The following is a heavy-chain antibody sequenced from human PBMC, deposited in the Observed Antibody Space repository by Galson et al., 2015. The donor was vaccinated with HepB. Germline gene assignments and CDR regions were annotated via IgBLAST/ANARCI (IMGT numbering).Heavy chain of an antibody. D-gene: IGHD3-9*01. CDR1: GGSISSSSYY. J-gene: IGHJ5*02. Sequence: ETLSLTCTVSGGSISSSSYYWGWIRQPPGKGLEWIGSIYYSGSTYYNPSLKSRVTISVDTSKNQFSPKLSSVTAADTAVYYCARDRHYDILTGYFWPHNWFDPWGQGTLVTVSS. CDR2: IYYSGST. CDR3: ARDRHYDILTGYFWPHNWFDP. V-gene: IGHV4-39*07.